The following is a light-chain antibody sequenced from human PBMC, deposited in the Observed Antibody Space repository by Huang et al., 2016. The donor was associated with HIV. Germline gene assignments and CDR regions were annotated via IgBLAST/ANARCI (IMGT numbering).Light chain of an antibody. V-gene: IGKV3-15*01. CDR3: QHYNNWPWWT. J-gene: IGKJ1*01. CDR1: QSVTSN. CDR2: SAS. Sequence: EVVMTQSPAILSVSPGERATLSCRASQSVTSNLAWYQQQPGQAPRLLINSASTRATGIPARFSGSGSGTECTLTISSLQSEDFAVYYCQHYNNWPWWTFGQGTKVEIK.